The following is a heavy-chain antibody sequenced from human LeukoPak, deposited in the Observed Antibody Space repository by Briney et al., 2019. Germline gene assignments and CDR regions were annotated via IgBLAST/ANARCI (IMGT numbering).Heavy chain of an antibody. CDR2: INHNGNVN. V-gene: IGHV3-7*03. D-gene: IGHD3-16*01. J-gene: IGHJ6*02. Sequence: GGSLRISCAASGFTFSSYWMNWARQAPGKGLEWVASINHNGNVNYYVDSVKGRFTISRDNAKNSLYLQMSNLRAEDTAVYFCARGGGLDVWGQGATVTVSS. CDR3: ARGGGLDV. CDR1: GFTFSSYW.